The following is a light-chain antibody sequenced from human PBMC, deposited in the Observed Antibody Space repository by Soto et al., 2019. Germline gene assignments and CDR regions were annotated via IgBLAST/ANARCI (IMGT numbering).Light chain of an antibody. V-gene: IGKV1-12*01. CDR2: AAS. CDR3: QQCNSFPLT. CDR1: QGISSW. Sequence: DIQMTQSPSSVSASVGDRVTIPCRASQGISSWLAWFQQKPGEPPRLLIYAASSLHTGVPSRFSCSGSGTDYTLTISSLQPEDFATYYGQQCNSFPLTFGGGTKVESK. J-gene: IGKJ4*01.